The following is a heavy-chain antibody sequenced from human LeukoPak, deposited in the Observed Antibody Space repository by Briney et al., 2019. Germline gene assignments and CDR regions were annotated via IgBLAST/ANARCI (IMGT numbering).Heavy chain of an antibody. Sequence: PGGSLRLSCAASGFTFSSYGMHWVRQAPGKGLEWVSVISYDGSNKYYADSVKGRFTISRDNSKNTLYLQMNSLRAEDTAVYYCAKDPIHPANESSGYPAGFFDYWGQGILVTVSS. J-gene: IGHJ4*02. V-gene: IGHV3-30*18. CDR1: GFTFSSYG. D-gene: IGHD3-22*01. CDR3: AKDPIHPANESSGYPAGFFDY. CDR2: ISYDGSNK.